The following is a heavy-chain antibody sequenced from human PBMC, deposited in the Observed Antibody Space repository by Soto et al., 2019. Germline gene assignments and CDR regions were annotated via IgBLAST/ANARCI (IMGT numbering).Heavy chain of an antibody. CDR1: GFTFSSYA. V-gene: IGHV3-30-3*01. J-gene: IGHJ6*02. CDR2: ISYDGSNK. CDR3: ARDNTRGPKLRFFEWLLDV. Sequence: GGSLRLSCAASGFTFSSYAMHWVRQAPGKGLEWVAVISYDGSNKYYADSVKGRFTISRDNSKNTLYLQMNSLRAEDTAVYYCARDNTRGPKLRFFEWLLDVWGQGTMVTVSS. D-gene: IGHD3-3*01.